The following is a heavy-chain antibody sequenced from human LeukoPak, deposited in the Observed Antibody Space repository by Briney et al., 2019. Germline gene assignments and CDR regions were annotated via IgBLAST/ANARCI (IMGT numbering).Heavy chain of an antibody. CDR1: GGSFSGYY. V-gene: IGHV4-34*01. J-gene: IGHJ6*02. D-gene: IGHD3-10*01. CDR2: INHSGST. Sequence: PSETLSLTCAVYGGSFSGYYWSWIRQPPGKGLEWIGEINHSGSTNYNPSLKSRVTISVDTSKNQFSLKLSSVTAADTAVYYCARVRVWGVIIYYYYGMDVWGQGTTVTVSS. CDR3: ARVRVWGVIIYYYYGMDV.